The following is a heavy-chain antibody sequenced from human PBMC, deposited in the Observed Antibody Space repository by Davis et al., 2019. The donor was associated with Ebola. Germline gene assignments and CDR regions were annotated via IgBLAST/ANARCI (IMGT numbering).Heavy chain of an antibody. CDR2: IYYSGST. D-gene: IGHD2-15*01. Sequence: MPSETLSLTCAVYGGSFSSYYWGWIRQPPGKGLEWIGSIYYSGSTYYNPSLKSRVTISVDTSKNQFSLKLSSVTAADTAVYYCARRDIGLYCSGGSCYSVRWFDPWGQGTLVTVSS. CDR3: ARRDIGLYCSGGSCYSVRWFDP. J-gene: IGHJ5*02. CDR1: GGSFSSYY. V-gene: IGHV4-39*01.